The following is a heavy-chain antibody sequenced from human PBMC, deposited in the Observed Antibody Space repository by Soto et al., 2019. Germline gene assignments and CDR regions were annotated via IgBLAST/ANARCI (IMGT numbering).Heavy chain of an antibody. Sequence: QVQLMQSGAEVKKPGSSVKVSCKASGGTFSNSAISWVRQDPGEGLEWVGGIMPIFATPDYAQKFQGRVTISADESTATAYLELTSLTTDDTAVYYCARDKARQQLGGNYYYILYVWGQGTAITVSS. J-gene: IGHJ6*02. CDR3: ARDKARQQLGGNYYYILYV. CDR1: GGTFSNSA. V-gene: IGHV1-69*12. CDR2: IMPIFATP. D-gene: IGHD3-3*02.